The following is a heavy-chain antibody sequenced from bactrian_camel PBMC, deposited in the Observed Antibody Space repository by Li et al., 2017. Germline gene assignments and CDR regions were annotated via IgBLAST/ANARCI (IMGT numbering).Heavy chain of an antibody. CDR2: IYTADNNGGSNP. CDR1: VDVFNGYC. J-gene: IGHJ4*01. D-gene: IGHD2*01. V-gene: IGHV3S6*01. CDR3: AAGPYGTYCSDGYEGY. Sequence: HVQLVESGGGSVQAGGSLNITCAASVDVFNGYCMAWFRQAPGKEREGVARIYTADNNGGSNPYYAVSVRDRFTISRENASKSVYLQMNSLKPEDTAMYYCAAGPYGTYCSDGYEGYWGQGTQVTVS.